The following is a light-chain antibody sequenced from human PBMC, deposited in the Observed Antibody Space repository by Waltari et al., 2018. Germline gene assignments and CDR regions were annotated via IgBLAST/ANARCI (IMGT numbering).Light chain of an antibody. CDR1: QSISSY. J-gene: IGKJ1*01. V-gene: IGKV1-39*01. CDR3: QQSYSTPWT. Sequence: DIQMTQSPSSLSASVGDRVTITCRASQSISSYLNWYQQKPGKAPKLLIYAASSLQSGVPSNFSGSGSGTEFTLTISSLQPEDFATYYCQQSYSTPWTFGQGTKVEIK. CDR2: AAS.